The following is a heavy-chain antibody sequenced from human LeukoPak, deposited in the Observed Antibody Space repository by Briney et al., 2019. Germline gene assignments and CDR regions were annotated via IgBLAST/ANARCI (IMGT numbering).Heavy chain of an antibody. J-gene: IGHJ5*01. CDR1: GYTFTNFY. CDR3: ARDNSIDDRGWWFDP. V-gene: IGHV1-46*01. Sequence: GASVKVSCMSSGYTFTNFYMHWLRQAPGQGLEWMGLINPSGSRTWFSEKFQGRITLTRDMSTSTDYMELSSLRSEDTAVYFCARDNSIDDRGWWFDPWGQGTLVTVSS. CDR2: INPSGSRT. D-gene: IGHD4-23*01.